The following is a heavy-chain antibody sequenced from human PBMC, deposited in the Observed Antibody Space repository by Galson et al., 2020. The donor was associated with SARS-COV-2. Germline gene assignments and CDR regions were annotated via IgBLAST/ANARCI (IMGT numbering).Heavy chain of an antibody. CDR1: GFTFSSYA. CDR3: ATGSGSYYGVHY. CDR2: ISYDGSNK. D-gene: IGHD1-26*01. V-gene: IGHV3-30*04. Sequence: GGSLRLSCAASGFTFSSYAMHWVRQAPGKGLEWVAVISYDGSNKYYADSVKGRFTISRDNSKNTLYLQMNSLRDEDTAVYYCATGSGSYYGVHYWGQGTLVTVSS. J-gene: IGHJ4*02.